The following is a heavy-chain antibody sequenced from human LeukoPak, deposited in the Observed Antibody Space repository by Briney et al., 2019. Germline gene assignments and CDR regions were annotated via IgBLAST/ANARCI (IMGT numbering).Heavy chain of an antibody. CDR2: ISGSGGST. J-gene: IGHJ4*02. D-gene: IGHD3-10*01. CDR1: GFTFSSYA. CDR3: AKDYYGSGSLYWTGFDY. V-gene: IGHV3-23*01. Sequence: GGSLRLSCAASGFTFSSYAMSWVRQAPGEGVEWVSAISGSGGSTYYADSVKGRFTISRDNSKNSLYLQMNSLRAEDTDVYYCAKDYYGSGSLYWTGFDYWGQGTLVTVSS.